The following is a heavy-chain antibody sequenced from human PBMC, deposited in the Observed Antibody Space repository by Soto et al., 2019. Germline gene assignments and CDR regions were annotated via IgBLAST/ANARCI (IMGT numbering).Heavy chain of an antibody. D-gene: IGHD1-26*01. CDR1: GFTLSGSA. CDR2: IRSKTHSYAT. V-gene: IGHV3-73*02. J-gene: IGHJ4*02. Sequence: EVQLVGSGGGLVQPGESLKLSCAASGFTLSGSAVHWVRQASGKGLEWVGRIRSKTHSYATEYIASVKGRFTMSRDDSNNTAYLQMNGLKTDDTAVYYCTRSGGSYSFGYWGQGTLVTVSS. CDR3: TRSGGSYSFGY.